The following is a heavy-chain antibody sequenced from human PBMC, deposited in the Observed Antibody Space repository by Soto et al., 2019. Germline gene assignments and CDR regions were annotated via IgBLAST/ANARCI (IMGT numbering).Heavy chain of an antibody. D-gene: IGHD2-2*01. CDR1: GGSISSYY. Sequence: PETLSLTCTVSGGSISSYYWSWIRQPAGKGLEWIGRIYTSGSTNYNPSLKSRVTMSVDTSKNQFSLKLSSVTAADTAVYYCARYALGYCSSTSCPYYYYYGMDVWGQGTTVT. CDR3: ARYALGYCSSTSCPYYYYYGMDV. J-gene: IGHJ6*02. CDR2: IYTSGST. V-gene: IGHV4-4*07.